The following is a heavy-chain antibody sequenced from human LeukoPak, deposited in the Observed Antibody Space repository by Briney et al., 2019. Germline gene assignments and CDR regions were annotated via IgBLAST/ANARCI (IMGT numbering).Heavy chain of an antibody. J-gene: IGHJ4*02. CDR1: GYIFTNYV. CDR2: INTNTGNP. V-gene: IGHV7-4-1*02. D-gene: IGHD3-22*01. Sequence: ASVKVSCKASGYIFTNYVLHWVRQAPGQGLEWMGWINTNTGNPTYAQGFTGRFVFSLDTSVSTAYLQISSLEADDTAMYYCARGDYDTHGYQTRWGQGTLVTVSS. CDR3: ARGDYDTHGYQTR.